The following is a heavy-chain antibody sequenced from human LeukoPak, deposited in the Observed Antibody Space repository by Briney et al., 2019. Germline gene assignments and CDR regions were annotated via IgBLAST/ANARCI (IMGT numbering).Heavy chain of an antibody. CDR3: ARDPYHEYFRGNYYGMDV. J-gene: IGHJ6*02. CDR1: GYTFTSYD. V-gene: IGHV1-8*01. Sequence: ASVKVSCKASGYTFTSYDINWVRQATGQGLEWMGWMNPNSGNTGYAQKFQGRVTMTRNTSISTAYMELSSLRSEDTAVYYCARDPYHEYFRGNYYGMDVWGQGTTVTVSS. D-gene: IGHD3-16*01. CDR2: MNPNSGNT.